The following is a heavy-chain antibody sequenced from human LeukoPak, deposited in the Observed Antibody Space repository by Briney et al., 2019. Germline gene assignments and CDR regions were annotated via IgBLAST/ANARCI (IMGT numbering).Heavy chain of an antibody. D-gene: IGHD2-15*01. CDR1: GFPFSDYL. J-gene: IGHJ6*02. CDR3: AKGGDGYCSGGSCYYYYYGMDV. V-gene: IGHV3-30*18. Sequence: PGGSLRLSCFASGFPFSDYLLTWVRQAPGKGLEWVAVISYDGSNKYYADSVKGRFTISRDNSKNTLYLQMNSLRAEDTAVYYCAKGGDGYCSGGSCYYYYYGMDVWGQGTTVTVSS. CDR2: ISYDGSNK.